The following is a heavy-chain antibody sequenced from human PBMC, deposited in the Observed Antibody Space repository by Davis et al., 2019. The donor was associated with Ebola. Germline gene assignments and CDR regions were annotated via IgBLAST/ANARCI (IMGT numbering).Heavy chain of an antibody. D-gene: IGHD6-6*01. CDR1: GGTFSSYA. Sequence: SVKVSCKASGGTFSSYAISWVRQAPGQGLEWMGGIIPILGIANYAQKFQGRVTITADKSTSTAYMELSSLRSEDTAVYYCARAGLAARYYYYYMDVWGKGTTVTVSS. CDR2: IIPILGIA. CDR3: ARAGLAARYYYYYMDV. V-gene: IGHV1-69*10. J-gene: IGHJ6*03.